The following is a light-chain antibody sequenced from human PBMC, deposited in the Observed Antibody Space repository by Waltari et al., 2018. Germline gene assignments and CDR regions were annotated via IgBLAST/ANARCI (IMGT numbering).Light chain of an antibody. Sequence: SSELTQDPAVSVALGPTVTITCQGDSLRRFYASWYQQRPGQAPILIFYGQDNRPSGIPDRFSGSTSGDTASLTITGAQAEDEADYYCHSRDTFSTRVFGGGTRLTV. CDR3: HSRDTFSTRV. V-gene: IGLV3-19*01. CDR2: GQD. J-gene: IGLJ2*01. CDR1: SLRRFY.